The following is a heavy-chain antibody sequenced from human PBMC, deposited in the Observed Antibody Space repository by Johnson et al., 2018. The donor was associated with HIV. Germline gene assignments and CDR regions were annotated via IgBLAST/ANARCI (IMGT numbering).Heavy chain of an antibody. D-gene: IGHD3-16*01. V-gene: IGHV3-15*01. CDR2: IKRRTDRGTT. CDR1: GFTVSSNY. CDR3: TTGFGPAYEM. Sequence: VQLVESGGGLIQPGGSLRLSCAASGFTVSSNYMSWVRQAPWKWLELVARIKRRTDRGTTDHAAPVKGRFSISRDDSKNTLYLHMNSLKTEDTAVYYCTTGFGPAYEMWGQGTMVTVSS. J-gene: IGHJ3*02.